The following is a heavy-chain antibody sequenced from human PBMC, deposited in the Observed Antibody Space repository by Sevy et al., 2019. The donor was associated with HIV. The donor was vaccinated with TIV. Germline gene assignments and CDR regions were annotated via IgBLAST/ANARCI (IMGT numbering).Heavy chain of an antibody. CDR3: ARRPDTMIIRGAFHI. CDR2: IYYSGST. V-gene: IGHV4-39*01. J-gene: IGHJ3*02. D-gene: IGHD3-22*01. CDR1: GGSISSSSYY. Sequence: SETLSLTCTVSGGSISSSSYYWGWIRQPPGKGLEWIGNIYYSGSTFYNPSLKSRVTISVDTSKNQFSLKLSSVTAADTAVYYCARRPDTMIIRGAFHIWGQGTMVTVSS.